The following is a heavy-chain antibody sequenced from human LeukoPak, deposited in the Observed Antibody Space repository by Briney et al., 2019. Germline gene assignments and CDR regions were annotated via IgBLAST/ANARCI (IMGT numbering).Heavy chain of an antibody. D-gene: IGHD3-16*01. CDR3: ARGSFGGRQLNWFDP. CDR1: GGSISSGGYY. V-gene: IGHV4-31*03. CDR2: IYYSGST. Sequence: SETLSLTCTVSGGSISSGGYYWSWIRQHPGKGLEWIGYIYYSGSTYYNPSLKSRVTISVDTSKNQFSLKLSSVTAADTAVYYCARGSFGGRQLNWFDPWGQGTLVTVSS. J-gene: IGHJ5*02.